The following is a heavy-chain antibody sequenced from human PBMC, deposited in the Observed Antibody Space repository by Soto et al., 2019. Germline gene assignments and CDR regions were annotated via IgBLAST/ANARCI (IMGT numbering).Heavy chain of an antibody. CDR3: ASRPYYYYGLDV. CDR2: VYHTGNA. V-gene: IGHV4-30-2*01. Sequence: SETLSLTCSASGGSITTPGYSWSWIRQPPGKPLEWIGYVYHTGNAYPKPSLKSRVTIPLDRSKNQFSLRMTSVTAADTGPYYCASRPYYYYGLDVWGQGTTVTVSS. J-gene: IGHJ6*02. CDR1: GGSITTPGYS.